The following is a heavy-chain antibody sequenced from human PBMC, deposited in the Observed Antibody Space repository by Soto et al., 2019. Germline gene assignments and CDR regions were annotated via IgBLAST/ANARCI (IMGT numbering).Heavy chain of an antibody. J-gene: IGHJ6*02. Sequence: GGSLRLSCAASGFTFSSYAMHWVRQAPGKGLEWVAVISYDGSNKYYADSVKGRFTISRDNSKNTLYLQMNNLRAEDTAVYYCARFGELYYGMDVWGQGTTVTVSS. D-gene: IGHD3-10*01. CDR2: ISYDGSNK. CDR3: ARFGELYYGMDV. CDR1: GFTFSSYA. V-gene: IGHV3-30-3*01.